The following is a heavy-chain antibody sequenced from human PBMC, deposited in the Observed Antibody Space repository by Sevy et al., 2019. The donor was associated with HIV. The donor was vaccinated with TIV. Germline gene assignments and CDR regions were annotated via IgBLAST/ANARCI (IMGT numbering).Heavy chain of an antibody. CDR3: ARVSPGIAAARGLDV. D-gene: IGHD6-13*01. J-gene: IGHJ6*02. CDR1: EFTVSDNY. V-gene: IGHV3-53*01. CDR2: SYGSENT. Sequence: GGSLRLSCLASEFTVSDNYMSWVRQAPGKGLEWVSVSYGSENTFFAESVKGRFSSSSDYSMNRIYLEMNSVTIEDTAVYYCARVSPGIAAARGLDVWGQGTTVTVSS.